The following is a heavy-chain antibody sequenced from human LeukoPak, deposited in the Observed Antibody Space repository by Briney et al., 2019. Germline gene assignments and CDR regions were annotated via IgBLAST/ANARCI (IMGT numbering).Heavy chain of an antibody. Sequence: ASVKVSCKASGYTFTSYYMHWVRQAPGQGLEWMGIINPSGGSTSYAQKFQGRVTITADESTSTAYMELSSLRSEDTAVYYCARDQALSYYYDSSGYRPLDYWGQGTLVTVSS. V-gene: IGHV1-46*01. CDR2: INPSGGST. D-gene: IGHD3-22*01. CDR1: GYTFTSYY. J-gene: IGHJ4*02. CDR3: ARDQALSYYYDSSGYRPLDY.